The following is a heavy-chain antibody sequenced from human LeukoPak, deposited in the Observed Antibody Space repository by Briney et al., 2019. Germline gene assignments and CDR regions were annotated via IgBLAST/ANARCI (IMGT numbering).Heavy chain of an antibody. J-gene: IGHJ2*01. Sequence: GASVKVSCKASGGTFSSYAISWVRQAPGQGLEWMGGIIPIFGTANYAQKFQGRVTITADESTSTAYMELSSLRSEDTAVYYCARESPGGYIAAAHRYFDLWGRGTLVTVSS. V-gene: IGHV1-69*13. CDR1: GGTFSSYA. D-gene: IGHD6-13*01. CDR3: ARESPGGYIAAAHRYFDL. CDR2: IIPIFGTA.